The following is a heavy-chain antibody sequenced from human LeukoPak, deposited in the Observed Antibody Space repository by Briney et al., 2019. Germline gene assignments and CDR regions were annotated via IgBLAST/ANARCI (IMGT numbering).Heavy chain of an antibody. Sequence: PGGSLRLSRAASGFAVSSNYMSWVRQAPGKGLEWVSVIYRDGSAYYADSLQGRFTIFRDNSKNTVYLQMNSLRAEDTAVYYCARGSELGATCDYWGQGTLVTVSS. J-gene: IGHJ4*02. CDR1: GFAVSSNY. V-gene: IGHV3-66*01. D-gene: IGHD1-26*01. CDR3: ARGSELGATCDY. CDR2: IYRDGSA.